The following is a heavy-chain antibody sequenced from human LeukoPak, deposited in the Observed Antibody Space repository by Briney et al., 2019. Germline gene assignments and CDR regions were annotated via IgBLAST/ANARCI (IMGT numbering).Heavy chain of an antibody. CDR1: GGSISSYY. Sequence: SETPSLTCTVSGGSISSYYWSWIRQPPGKGLEWIGYIYYTGSTNYNPSLRSRVTISVDTSKNHFSLKLTSVTAADAAVYYCARMYDRSGYYYPFDYWGQGTLVTVSS. J-gene: IGHJ4*02. V-gene: IGHV4-59*08. CDR3: ARMYDRSGYYYPFDY. D-gene: IGHD3-22*01. CDR2: IYYTGST.